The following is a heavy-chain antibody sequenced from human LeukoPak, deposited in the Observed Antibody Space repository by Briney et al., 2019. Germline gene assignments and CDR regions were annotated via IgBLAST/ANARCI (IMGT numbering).Heavy chain of an antibody. D-gene: IGHD3-22*01. CDR1: SGSFSGYY. Sequence: SETLSLTCAVYSGSFSGYYWSWIRQPPGKGLEWIGEINHSGSTNYNPSLKSRVTISVDTSKNQFSLKLSSVTAADTAVYYCARATEDYYDSSGYYYAFDYWGQGTLVTVSS. CDR3: ARATEDYYDSSGYYYAFDY. CDR2: INHSGST. J-gene: IGHJ4*02. V-gene: IGHV4-34*01.